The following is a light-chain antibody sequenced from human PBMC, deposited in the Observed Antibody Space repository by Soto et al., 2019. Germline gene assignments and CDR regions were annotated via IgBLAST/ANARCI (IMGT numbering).Light chain of an antibody. V-gene: IGKV3-15*01. CDR1: QSVRSK. CDR3: QQYNNWSPIT. CDR2: DAS. Sequence: EIVMTQSPGTLSVSPGERATLSCRASQSVRSKLAWYQQKPGQAPRLLIYDASTRATGIPARFSGSGSGTEFTLTISILQSEDFAVYYCQQYNNWSPITFGQGIRLEIK. J-gene: IGKJ5*01.